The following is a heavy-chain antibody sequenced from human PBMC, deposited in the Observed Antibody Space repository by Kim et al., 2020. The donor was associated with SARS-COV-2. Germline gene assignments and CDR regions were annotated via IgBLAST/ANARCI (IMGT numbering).Heavy chain of an antibody. V-gene: IGHV4-59*13. CDR2: IYYSGST. J-gene: IGHJ3*02. CDR3: ARRALGYCSGGSCYSAFDI. Sequence: SETLSLTCTVSGGSISSYYWSWIRQPPGKGLEWIGYIYYSGSTNYNPSLKSRVTILVDTSKNQFSLKLSSVTAADTAVYYCARRALGYCSGGSCYSAFDIWGQGTMVTVSS. CDR1: GGSISSYY. D-gene: IGHD2-15*01.